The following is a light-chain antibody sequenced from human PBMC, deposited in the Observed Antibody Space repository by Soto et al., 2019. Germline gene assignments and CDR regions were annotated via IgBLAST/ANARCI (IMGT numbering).Light chain of an antibody. CDR3: QQYGSSGT. CDR1: QSVGNNY. CDR2: GAS. J-gene: IGKJ1*01. Sequence: EIVLTHSPDTLSLSPGERATLSCRASQSVGNNYLAWYQQRPGQAPRLVIYGASNRATGIPDRFSAWGSGTDFTLTISRMEPEDFAVYYCQQYGSSGTLGQGTKVDIK. V-gene: IGKV3-20*01.